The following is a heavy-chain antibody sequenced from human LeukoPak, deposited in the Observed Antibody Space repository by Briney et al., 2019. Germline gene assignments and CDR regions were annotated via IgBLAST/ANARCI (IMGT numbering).Heavy chain of an antibody. CDR1: GFTFSSYA. Sequence: GGSLTLSCAASGFTFSSYAMSWVRQAPGKGLEWVSAISGSGGSTYYADSVKGRFTISRDNSKNTLYLQMNSLRAEDTAVYYCAKRDNYRGVAEYFQHWGQGTLVTVSS. J-gene: IGHJ1*01. CDR3: AKRDNYRGVAEYFQH. CDR2: ISGSGGST. V-gene: IGHV3-23*01. D-gene: IGHD3-10*01.